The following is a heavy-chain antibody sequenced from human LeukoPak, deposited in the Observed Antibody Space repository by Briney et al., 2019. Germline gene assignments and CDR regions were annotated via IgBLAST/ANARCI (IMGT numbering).Heavy chain of an antibody. D-gene: IGHD6-13*01. CDR3: ARSLVAAGQYYFDY. V-gene: IGHV4-39*01. J-gene: IGHJ4*02. CDR1: GGSISSSSYY. CDR2: IYYSGST. Sequence: SETLSLTCSVSGGSISSSSYYWGWIRRPPGKGLEWIGTIYYSGSTYYNPSLESRGTISVDTSKNQFSLKLSSVTAADTAVYYCARSLVAAGQYYFDYWGQGTLVTVSS.